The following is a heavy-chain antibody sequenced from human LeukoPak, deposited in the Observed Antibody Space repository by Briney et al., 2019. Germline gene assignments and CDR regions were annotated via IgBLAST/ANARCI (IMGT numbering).Heavy chain of an antibody. CDR2: ISSSSSYI. D-gene: IGHD3-10*01. V-gene: IGHV3-21*01. Sequence: PGGSLRLSCAASGFTFRSYSMNWVRQAPGKGLKWVSSISSSSSYIYYADSVRGRFTISRDNAKNSLYLQMNSLRAEDTALYYCASVDYYGSGNYYNDVDYWGQGTLVTVSS. J-gene: IGHJ4*02. CDR1: GFTFRSYS. CDR3: ASVDYYGSGNYYNDVDY.